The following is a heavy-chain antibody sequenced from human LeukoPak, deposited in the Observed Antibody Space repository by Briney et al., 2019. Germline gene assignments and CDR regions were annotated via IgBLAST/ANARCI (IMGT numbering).Heavy chain of an antibody. CDR2: ISAYNGNT. CDR3: ARDRWGRYYYGSGRPPPCGMDV. D-gene: IGHD3-10*01. V-gene: IGHV1-18*04. Sequence: ASVRVSCKASGYTFTSYGISWVRQAPGQGLEWMGWISAYNGNTNYAQKLQGRVTMTTDTSTSTAYMELRSLRSDDTAVYYCARDRWGRYYYGSGRPPPCGMDVWGKGTTVTVSS. CDR1: GYTFTSYG. J-gene: IGHJ6*04.